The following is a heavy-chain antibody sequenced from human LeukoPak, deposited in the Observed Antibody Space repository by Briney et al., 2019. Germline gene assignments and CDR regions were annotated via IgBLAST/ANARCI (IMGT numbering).Heavy chain of an antibody. V-gene: IGHV4-34*01. CDR2: INHSGST. CDR1: GGSFGGYY. Sequence: SETLSLTCAVYGGSFGGYYWSWIRKPPGKGLDWIGEINHSGSTNYNPSLKSRVTISVDTSKNQFSLKLSSVTAADTAVYYCARVGETLAVAGPYYFDYWGQGTLVTVSS. D-gene: IGHD6-19*01. CDR3: ARVGETLAVAGPYYFDY. J-gene: IGHJ4*02.